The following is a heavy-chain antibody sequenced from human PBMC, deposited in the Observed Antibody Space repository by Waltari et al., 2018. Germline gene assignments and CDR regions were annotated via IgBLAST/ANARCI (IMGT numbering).Heavy chain of an antibody. CDR2: IYYSGST. J-gene: IGHJ4*02. V-gene: IGHV4-39*01. Sequence: QLQLQESGPGLVKPSETLSLTCTVSGGSISSSSSYWGWIRQPPGKGLEWIGSIYYSGSTYYNPSLKSRVTISVDTSKNQFSLKLSSVTAADTAVYYCARLSVVVAANDYWGQGTLVTVSS. CDR3: ARLSVVVAANDY. CDR1: GGSISSSSSY. D-gene: IGHD2-15*01.